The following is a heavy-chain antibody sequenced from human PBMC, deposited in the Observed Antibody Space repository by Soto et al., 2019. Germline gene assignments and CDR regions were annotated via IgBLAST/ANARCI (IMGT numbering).Heavy chain of an antibody. CDR3: ARRYSSSFDY. Sequence: QVQLQESGPGLVKPSGALSLNCTVSGGSISSYYWSWIRQPPGKGLEWIGYIYYSGSTNYNPSLKSRVTISVDTSKNQFSLKLSSVTAADTAVYYCARRYSSSFDYWGQGTLVTVSS. D-gene: IGHD6-13*01. CDR1: GGSISSYY. J-gene: IGHJ4*02. V-gene: IGHV4-59*08. CDR2: IYYSGST.